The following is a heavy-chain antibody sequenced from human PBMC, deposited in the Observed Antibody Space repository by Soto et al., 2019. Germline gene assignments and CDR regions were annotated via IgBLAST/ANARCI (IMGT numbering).Heavy chain of an antibody. CDR2: ISGSGGST. V-gene: IGHV3-23*01. J-gene: IGHJ4*01. CDR1: GFTFSSYA. D-gene: IGHD1-26*01. CDR3: ARAPRATTNTY. Sequence: PGWSLRLSCAASGFTFSSYAMSWVRQAPGKGLECVSAISGSGGSTYYADSVKGRFTISRDNSKNTLFLQMNSLRAEDTALYYWARAPRATTNTYWGHGTVVTGSS.